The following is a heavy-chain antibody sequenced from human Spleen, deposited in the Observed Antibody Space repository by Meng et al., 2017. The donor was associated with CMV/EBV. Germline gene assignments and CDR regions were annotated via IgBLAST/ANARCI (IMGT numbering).Heavy chain of an antibody. CDR2: IYYSGST. CDR3: ARGRGDDLWSGFYYYFDN. D-gene: IGHD3-3*01. V-gene: IGHV4-39*07. J-gene: IGHJ4*02. Sequence: SETLSLTCTVSGGSISSSSYYWGWIRQPPGKGLEWIGSIYYSGSTYYNPSLKSRVTISVDTSKNQFSLKLSSVTAADTATYFCARGRGDDLWSGFYYYFDNWGQGALVTVSS. CDR1: GGSISSSSYY.